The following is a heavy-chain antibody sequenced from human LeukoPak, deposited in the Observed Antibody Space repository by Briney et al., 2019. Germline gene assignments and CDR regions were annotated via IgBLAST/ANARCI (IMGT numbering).Heavy chain of an antibody. CDR1: GGSISNYF. CDR2: ISYSGRT. D-gene: IGHD1-20*01. Sequence: SETLSLTCTVSGGSISNYFWSWIRQPPGRGLEWIGYISYSGRTKYNPSLKSRVFISVDTSKNQFSLNLNSVTAADTAVYYCARSEDNWNRGYYFDFWGQGTLVTVSS. J-gene: IGHJ4*02. CDR3: ARSEDNWNRGYYFDF. V-gene: IGHV4-59*08.